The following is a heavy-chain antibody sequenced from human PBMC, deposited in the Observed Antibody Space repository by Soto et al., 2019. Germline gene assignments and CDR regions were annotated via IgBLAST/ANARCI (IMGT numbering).Heavy chain of an antibody. Sequence: SAPALGNPTQTLTLTCTFSGFSLSDKGMCVSWIRQPPGKALEWLARIDWEDEKYYTTSLRTRLTISKDTSKNQVVLTMTNMDPVDTATYYCARTPDQSYCAGGSCYIGGMDVWGQGTTVTVSS. CDR3: ARTPDQSYCAGGSCYIGGMDV. V-gene: IGHV2-70*11. D-gene: IGHD2-15*01. CDR2: IDWEDEK. CDR1: GFSLSDKGMC. J-gene: IGHJ6*02.